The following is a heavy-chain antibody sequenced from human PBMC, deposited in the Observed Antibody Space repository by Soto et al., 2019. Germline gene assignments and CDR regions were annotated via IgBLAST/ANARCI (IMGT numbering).Heavy chain of an antibody. CDR3: ARDAGYCSSTSCSPGYYYYYGMDV. D-gene: IGHD2-2*01. V-gene: IGHV1-18*04. CDR1: GYTFTSYG. CDR2: ISAYNGNK. J-gene: IGHJ6*02. Sequence: QVQLVQSGAEVKKPGASVKVSCKASGYTFTSYGISWVRQAPGQGLEWMGWISAYNGNKNYAQKLQGRVTMTTDTSTSTAYMELRSLRSDDTAVYYCARDAGYCSSTSCSPGYYYYYGMDVWGQGTTVTVSS.